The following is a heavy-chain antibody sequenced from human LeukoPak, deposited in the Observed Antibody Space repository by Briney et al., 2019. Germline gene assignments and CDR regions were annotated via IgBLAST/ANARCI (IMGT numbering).Heavy chain of an antibody. CDR1: GFTFSSHR. D-gene: IGHD3-22*01. J-gene: IGHJ4*02. CDR3: VRLTFYEGRGYYPDH. V-gene: IGHV3-74*01. Sequence: GGSLRLSCGASGFTFSSHRMHWVRQAPGEAPAWVARISSDGSSAVYADSVRGRFTVSRDNAKSTLFLQMDSLRAEDTAVYYCVRLTFYEGRGYYPDHWSQGTLVTVSS. CDR2: ISSDGSSA.